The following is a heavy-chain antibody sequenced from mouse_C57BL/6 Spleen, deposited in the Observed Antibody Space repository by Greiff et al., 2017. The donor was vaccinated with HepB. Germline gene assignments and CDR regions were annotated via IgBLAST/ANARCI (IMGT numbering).Heavy chain of an antibody. Sequence: VKLMESGAELARPGASVKLSCKASGYTFTSYGISWVKQRTGQGLEWIGEIYPRSGNTYYNEKFKGKATLTADKSSSTAYMELRSLTSEDSAVYFCAREGGYYDYGGAMDYWGQGTSVTVSS. D-gene: IGHD2-4*01. CDR3: AREGGYYDYGGAMDY. J-gene: IGHJ4*01. CDR2: IYPRSGNT. V-gene: IGHV1-81*01. CDR1: GYTFTSYG.